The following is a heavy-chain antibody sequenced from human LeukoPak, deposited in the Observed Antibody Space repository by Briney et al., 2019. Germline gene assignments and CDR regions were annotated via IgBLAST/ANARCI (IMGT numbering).Heavy chain of an antibody. CDR2: ISASGSHI. Sequence: KSWGSLRLSCAASGLTFSRYSMNWVRQPPGKGLEWVSSISASGSHIDYADSVKGRFSISRDSARNSVYVQMSSLRAEDTAVYYCARGPQFCSGGSCFGYYFDYWGQGALVTVSS. J-gene: IGHJ4*02. CDR1: GLTFSRYS. V-gene: IGHV3-21*01. CDR3: ARGPQFCSGGSCFGYYFDY. D-gene: IGHD2-15*01.